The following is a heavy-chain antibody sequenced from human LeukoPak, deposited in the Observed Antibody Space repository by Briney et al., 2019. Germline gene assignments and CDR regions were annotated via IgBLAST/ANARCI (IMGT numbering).Heavy chain of an antibody. Sequence: GGSLRLSCAASGFTFSSYSMNWVRQAPGKGLEWVSSISSSSSYIYYADSVKGRFTISRDNAKNSLYLQMNSLRAEDTAVYYCARDKLRWLRENYYYYYGMDVWGQGTTVTVSS. CDR2: ISSSSSYI. CDR1: GFTFSSYS. D-gene: IGHD5-12*01. CDR3: ARDKLRWLRENYYYYYGMDV. J-gene: IGHJ6*02. V-gene: IGHV3-21*01.